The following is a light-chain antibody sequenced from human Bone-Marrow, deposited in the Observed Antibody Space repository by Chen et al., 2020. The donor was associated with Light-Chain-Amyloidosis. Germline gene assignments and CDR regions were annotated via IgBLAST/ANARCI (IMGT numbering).Light chain of an antibody. Sequence: DIQMTQSPSSLSASVGDRVTITCRASQAINNYVAWFQQKPRKAPKSLIYATSRLQSGVPSKFSGGGSGTLFTLTITNLQAEDFATYYCQQYADYPLTFGGGTTVDIK. J-gene: IGKJ4*01. V-gene: IGKV1-16*02. CDR2: ATS. CDR3: QQYADYPLT. CDR1: QAINNY.